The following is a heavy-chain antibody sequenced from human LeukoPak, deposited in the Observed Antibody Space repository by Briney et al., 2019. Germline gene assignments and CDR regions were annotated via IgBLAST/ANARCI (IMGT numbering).Heavy chain of an antibody. CDR2: INAGNGNT. Sequence: ASVKVSCKASGYTFTSYAMHWVRQAPGQRLEWMGWINAGNGNTKYSQKFQGRVTITRDTSASTAYMELSSLRSEDTVVYYRARVRAVAGTYDYWGQGTLVTVSS. CDR1: GYTFTSYA. V-gene: IGHV1-3*01. CDR3: ARVRAVAGTYDY. D-gene: IGHD6-19*01. J-gene: IGHJ4*02.